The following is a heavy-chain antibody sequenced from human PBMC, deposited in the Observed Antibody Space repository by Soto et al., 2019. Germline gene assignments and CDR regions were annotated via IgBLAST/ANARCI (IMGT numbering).Heavy chain of an antibody. V-gene: IGHV3-74*01. Sequence: GGSLRLSCAASGFTFSSYWMHWVRQAPGKGLVWVSRINSDGSSTSYAGSVKGRFTISRDNAKNTLYLQMNSLRAEDTAVYYCAKDLVMGPVAGIFYCGQGTLVTISS. CDR2: INSDGSST. J-gene: IGHJ4*02. CDR1: GFTFSSYW. D-gene: IGHD6-19*01. CDR3: AKDLVMGPVAGIFY.